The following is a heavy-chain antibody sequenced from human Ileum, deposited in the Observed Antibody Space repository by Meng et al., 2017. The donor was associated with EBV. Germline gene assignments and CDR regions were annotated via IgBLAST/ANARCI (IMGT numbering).Heavy chain of an antibody. V-gene: IGHV4-4*02. CDR3: ARDFGPHQLWY. D-gene: IGHD3-16*01. Sequence: LKEWGQGVVWTEWHITLSWDGSGGHTSRSNWWSLVRQTPGKGMEWIGEIYRSGRTNYNPSLKSRVTISVDKSKNQFSLKLSSVTAADTAVYYCARDFGPHQLWYWGQGTLVTVSS. J-gene: IGHJ4*02. CDR1: GGHTSRSNW. CDR2: IYRSGRT.